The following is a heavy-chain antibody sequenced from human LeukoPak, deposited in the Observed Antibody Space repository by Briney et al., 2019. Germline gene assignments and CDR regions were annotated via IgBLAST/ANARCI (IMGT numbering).Heavy chain of an antibody. CDR1: GGSISSYY. V-gene: IGHV4-4*07. J-gene: IGHJ4*02. CDR3: ARDPNAAL. CDR2: IYTSGST. Sequence: SETLSLTCTVSGGSISSYYWSWIRQPAGKELEWIGRIYTSGSTNYNYNPTLKSRVTLSVDTSKNQFSLKLSSVTAADTAVYYCARDPNAALWGQGTLVTVSS. D-gene: IGHD2-2*01.